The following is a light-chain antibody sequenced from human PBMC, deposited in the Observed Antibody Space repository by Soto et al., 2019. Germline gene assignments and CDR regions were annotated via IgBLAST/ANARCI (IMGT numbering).Light chain of an antibody. Sequence: EIVMTQSPVTLSLSPGESATLSCRASQSVSSNLAWYKQKPGQAPSLLIYGAFTRATGIPARFSGTGSGTEFTLTISSLKSEDFGLYYSQQCNASPRTFGQGTKVDIK. V-gene: IGKV3-15*01. CDR3: QQCNASPRT. CDR1: QSVSSN. J-gene: IGKJ1*01. CDR2: GAF.